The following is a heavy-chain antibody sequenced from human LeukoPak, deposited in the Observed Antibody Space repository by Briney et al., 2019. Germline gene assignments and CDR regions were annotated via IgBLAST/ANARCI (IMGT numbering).Heavy chain of an antibody. V-gene: IGHV1-69*05. D-gene: IGHD6-19*01. Sequence: GASVKVSCKASGGTFSSYAISWVRQAPGQGLEWMGRIIPIFGTANYAQKFQGRVTITTDESTSTAYMELSSLRSEDTAVYYCARAMAVADDFDYWGQGTLVTVSS. CDR3: ARAMAVADDFDY. CDR1: GGTFSSYA. CDR2: IIPIFGTA. J-gene: IGHJ4*02.